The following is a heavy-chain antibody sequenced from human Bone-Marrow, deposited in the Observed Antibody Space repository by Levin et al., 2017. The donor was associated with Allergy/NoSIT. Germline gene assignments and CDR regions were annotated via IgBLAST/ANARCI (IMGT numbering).Heavy chain of an antibody. CDR3: ARGLDLAQMYYFDY. CDR1: GGTFSSYA. V-gene: IGHV1-69*01. J-gene: IGHJ4*02. Sequence: GGSLRLSCKASGGTFSSYAISWVRQAPGQGLEWMGGIIPIFGTANYAQKFQGRVTITADESTSTAYMELSSLRSEDTAVYYCARGLDLAQMYYFDYWGQGTLVTVSS. CDR2: IIPIFGTA. D-gene: IGHD3-16*01.